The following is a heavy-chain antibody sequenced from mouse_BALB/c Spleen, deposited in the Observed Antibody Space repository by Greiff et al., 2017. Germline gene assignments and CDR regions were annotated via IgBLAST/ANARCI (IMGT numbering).Heavy chain of an antibody. CDR1: GYAFSSYW. CDR2: IYPGDGDT. D-gene: IGHD2-1*01. CDR3: ARDGNYPLDY. V-gene: IGHV1-80*01. Sequence: QVQLKESGAELVRPGSSVKISCKASGYAFSSYWMNWVKQRPGQGLEWIGQIYPGDGDTNYNGKFKGKATLTADKSSSTAYMQLSSLTSEDSAVYFCARDGNYPLDYWGQGTTLTVSS. J-gene: IGHJ2*01.